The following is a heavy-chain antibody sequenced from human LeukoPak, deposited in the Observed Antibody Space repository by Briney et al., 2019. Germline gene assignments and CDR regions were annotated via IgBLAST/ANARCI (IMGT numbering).Heavy chain of an antibody. CDR1: GFTFSSHW. D-gene: IGHD6-13*01. CDR3: ARHGSWSFDY. V-gene: IGHV3-74*03. CDR2: INGDGSNT. J-gene: IGHJ4*02. Sequence: QPGGSLRLSCAASGFTFSSHWMHWVRQAPGKGLVWVSRINGDGSNTTYADSVKGRFTISRDNAKNTLYLHMNSLRAEDTAVYYCARHGSWSFDYWGQGTLLTVSA.